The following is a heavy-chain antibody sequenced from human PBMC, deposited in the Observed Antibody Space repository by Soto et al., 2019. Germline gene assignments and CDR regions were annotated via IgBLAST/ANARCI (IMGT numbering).Heavy chain of an antibody. CDR2: INPNSGGT. D-gene: IGHD6-19*01. CDR1: GYTFTGYY. J-gene: IGHJ6*02. V-gene: IGHV1-2*04. Sequence: ASVKVSCKASGYTFTGYYMHWVRQAPGQGLEWMGWINPNSGGTNYAQKFQGWVTMTRDTSISTAYMELSRLRSDDKAVYYCARGSAVYYYYGMDVWGQGTTVTVSS. CDR3: ARGSAVYYYYGMDV.